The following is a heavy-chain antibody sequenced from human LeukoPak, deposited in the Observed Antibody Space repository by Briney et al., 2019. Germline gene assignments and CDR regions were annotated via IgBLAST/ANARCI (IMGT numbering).Heavy chain of an antibody. D-gene: IGHD6-19*01. Sequence: PGGSLRLSCAASGFTFSSYWMHWVRQAPGKGLVWVSRINSDGSSTSYADSVKGRFTISRDNAKNKLYLQMNSLRAEDTAVYYCARESSGWSDLFDYWGQGTLVTVSS. J-gene: IGHJ4*02. CDR3: ARESSGWSDLFDY. V-gene: IGHV3-74*01. CDR2: INSDGSST. CDR1: GFTFSSYW.